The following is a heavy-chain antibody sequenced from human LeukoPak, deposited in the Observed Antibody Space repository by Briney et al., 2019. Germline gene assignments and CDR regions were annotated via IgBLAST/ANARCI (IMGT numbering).Heavy chain of an antibody. V-gene: IGHV4-61*08. CDR2: KNNNGDS. J-gene: IGHJ4*02. CDR1: GYS. CDR3: GRWGYFDSGNYFVVDY. D-gene: IGHD3-22*01. Sequence: GYSRNGSRGAPGKALGGIGHKNNNGDSATKFSLKSRVKISMESTKNKFSLKLSSVTAADTAVYYCGRWGYFDSGNYFVVDYWGQGTVVTVSS.